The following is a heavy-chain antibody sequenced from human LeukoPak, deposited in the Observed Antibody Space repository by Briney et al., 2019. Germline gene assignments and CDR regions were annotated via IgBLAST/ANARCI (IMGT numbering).Heavy chain of an antibody. D-gene: IGHD3-22*01. CDR2: ISYDGSNK. J-gene: IGHJ4*02. CDR1: GFTFSSYA. V-gene: IGHV3-30-3*01. Sequence: GGSLRLSCAASGFTFSSYAMQWVRQAPGKGLEWVAVISYDGSNKYHADSVKGRFTISRDNSKNTLYLQMNSLRAEDTAVYYCARIPPDYDDRSGSFDYWGQGTLVTVSS. CDR3: ARIPPDYDDRSGSFDY.